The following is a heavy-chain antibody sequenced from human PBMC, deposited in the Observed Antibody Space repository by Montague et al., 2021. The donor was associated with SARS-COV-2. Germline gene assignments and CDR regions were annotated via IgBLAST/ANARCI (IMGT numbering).Heavy chain of an antibody. CDR3: ARDVRDYYGSGSYYRQRSHYYYYYGMDV. CDR1: GFTFSSYS. D-gene: IGHD3-10*01. J-gene: IGHJ6*02. CDR2: ISSSSSTI. V-gene: IGHV3-48*02. Sequence: SLRLSCAASGFTFSSYSMNWVRQASGKGLEWVSYISSSSSTIYYADSVKGRFTISRDNAKNSLYLQMNSLRDEDTAVYYCARDVRDYYGSGSYYRQRSHYYYYYGMDVWGQGTTVTVSS.